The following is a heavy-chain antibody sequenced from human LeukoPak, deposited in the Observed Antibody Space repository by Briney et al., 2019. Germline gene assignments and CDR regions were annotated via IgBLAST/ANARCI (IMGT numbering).Heavy chain of an antibody. D-gene: IGHD3-22*01. V-gene: IGHV4-39*01. CDR1: GFTFSDYY. J-gene: IGHJ4*02. CDR3: ARHPTTYYYDNSGYLDY. Sequence: GSLRPSCAASGFTFSDYYMSWFRQPPGKGLEWIGSIYYSGSTYYNPSLKSRVTISVDTSKNQFSLKLSSVTAADTAVYYCARHPTTYYYDNSGYLDYWGQGTLVTVSS. CDR2: IYYSGST.